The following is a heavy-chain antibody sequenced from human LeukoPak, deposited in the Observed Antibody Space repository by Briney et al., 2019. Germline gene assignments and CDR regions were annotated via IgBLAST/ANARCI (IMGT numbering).Heavy chain of an antibody. Sequence: GGSLRLSCAASGFTLSSYSMHWVRQAPGKGLEFVSAISKNGRNTYYGNSMKGRFTISRDISKNTLYLQMGSLRAEDTAVYYCAKALLRYFDWLFSYWGQGTLVTVSS. J-gene: IGHJ4*02. CDR1: GFTLSSYS. V-gene: IGHV3-64*01. CDR3: AKALLRYFDWLFSY. D-gene: IGHD3-9*01. CDR2: ISKNGRNT.